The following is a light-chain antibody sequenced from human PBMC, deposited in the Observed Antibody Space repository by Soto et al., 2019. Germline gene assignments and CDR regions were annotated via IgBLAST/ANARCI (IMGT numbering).Light chain of an antibody. CDR1: QRVSLSY. V-gene: IGKV3-20*01. CDR3: QQYARSSWT. Sequence: DIVLTQSPDTLSLPPGERVTLSCRASQRVSLSYLVWYQQKPGQAPRLLIYDSSTRASGVLDRFDGGGSGTDFTLTITSLEPEDSAVYYCQQYARSSWTFGQGTKVDIK. J-gene: IGKJ1*01. CDR2: DSS.